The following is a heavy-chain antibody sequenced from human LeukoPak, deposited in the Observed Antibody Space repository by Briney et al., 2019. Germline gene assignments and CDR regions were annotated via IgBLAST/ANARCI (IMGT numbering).Heavy chain of an antibody. J-gene: IGHJ4*02. CDR2: IKQDGSEK. CDR1: GFTFSSYW. CDR3: ARQGSGVLKAAAGTLDY. D-gene: IGHD6-13*01. Sequence: PGGALRLSCAASGFTFSSYWMSWVRQAPGKGLEWVANIKQDGSEKYYVDSVKGRFTISRDNAKNSLYLQMNSLRAEDTAVYYCARQGSGVLKAAAGTLDYWGQGTLVTVSS. V-gene: IGHV3-7*01.